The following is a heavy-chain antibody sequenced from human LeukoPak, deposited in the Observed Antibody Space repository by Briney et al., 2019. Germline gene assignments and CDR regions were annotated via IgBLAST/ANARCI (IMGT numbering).Heavy chain of an antibody. Sequence: PSETLSLTCSVSGDSITTNSYWWGWIRQSPGKGLEWIGSIYSSGNSYYNPSLKSRVTISVDTSKNQFSLKLSSVTAADTAVYYCARHEITMVRGVIPYYFDYWGQGTLVTVSS. CDR3: ARHEITMVRGVIPYYFDY. V-gene: IGHV4-39*01. CDR1: GDSITTNSYW. D-gene: IGHD3-10*01. J-gene: IGHJ4*02. CDR2: IYSSGNS.